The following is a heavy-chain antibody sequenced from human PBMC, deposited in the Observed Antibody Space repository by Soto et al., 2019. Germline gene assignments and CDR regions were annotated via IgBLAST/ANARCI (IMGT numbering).Heavy chain of an antibody. D-gene: IGHD3-22*01. CDR3: AKDVGSYYYDTSAYLYYY. CDR2: ISWNSATL. Sequence: GGSLRLSCVGSGFIFEDFAMNWVRQVPGKGLEWVSGISWNSATLAYADSVKGRFIVSRDNAKNILYLQMNSLRAEDAALYYCAKDVGSYYYDTSAYLYYYWGQGPLVTVS. V-gene: IGHV3-9*01. J-gene: IGHJ4*02. CDR1: GFIFEDFA.